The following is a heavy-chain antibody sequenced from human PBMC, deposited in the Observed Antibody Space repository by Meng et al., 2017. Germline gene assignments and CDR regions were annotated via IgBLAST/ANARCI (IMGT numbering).Heavy chain of an antibody. D-gene: IGHD4-11*01. J-gene: IGHJ6*02. CDR3: ARVGKELVWSNYRYYCGMDV. V-gene: IGHV3-7*01. CDR1: GFTFSSYW. Sequence: GESLKISCAASGFTFSSYWRSWVRQAPGKGLEWVANIKQDGSEKYYVDSVKGRFTISRDNAKNSLYLQMNSLRAEDTAVYYCARVGKELVWSNYRYYCGMDVWGQGTTVTVSS. CDR2: IKQDGSEK.